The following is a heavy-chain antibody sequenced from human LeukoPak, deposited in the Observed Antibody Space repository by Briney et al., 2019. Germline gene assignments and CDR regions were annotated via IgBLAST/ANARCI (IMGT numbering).Heavy chain of an antibody. J-gene: IGHJ4*02. D-gene: IGHD5-18*01. CDR3: AKEVWIQLWLQPFDY. V-gene: IGHV3-23*01. Sequence: GGARRLSCAASGFTFSSYAMSWVRQAPGKGLVWVSRLNSDGSVTNYADSVKGRFTISRDNSKNTLYLQMNSLRAEDTAVYYCAKEVWIQLWLQPFDYWGQGTLVTVSS. CDR1: GFTFSSYA. CDR2: LNSDGSVT.